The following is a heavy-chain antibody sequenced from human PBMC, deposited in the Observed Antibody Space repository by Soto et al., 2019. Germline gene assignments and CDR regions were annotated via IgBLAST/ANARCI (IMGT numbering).Heavy chain of an antibody. CDR2: IYPGDHET. V-gene: IGHV5-51*01. Sequence: PGESLKISCQSSGYTFSNFWIGWLRQLPGKGLEWMGIIYPGDHETRYSPSFHGKVTISADRSINTAYLQWNSLEASDTAFYFCARSPRSSPYFYYWGQGALVTVSS. CDR3: ARSPRSSPYFYY. CDR1: GYTFSNFW. J-gene: IGHJ4*02. D-gene: IGHD6-13*01.